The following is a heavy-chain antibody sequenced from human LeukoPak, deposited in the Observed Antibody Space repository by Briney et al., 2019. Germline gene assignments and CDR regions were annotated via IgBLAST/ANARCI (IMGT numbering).Heavy chain of an antibody. D-gene: IGHD2-21*02. Sequence: ASVKVSCKASGRTFSSYAISWVRQAPGQGLEWMGGIIPMFGTANYAQKFQGRVTITTDESTSTAYMELSSLRSEDTAVYYCARGGYCGGDCYWISYYWGQGTLVTVSS. CDR1: GRTFSSYA. CDR2: IIPMFGTA. J-gene: IGHJ4*02. CDR3: ARGGYCGGDCYWISYY. V-gene: IGHV1-69*05.